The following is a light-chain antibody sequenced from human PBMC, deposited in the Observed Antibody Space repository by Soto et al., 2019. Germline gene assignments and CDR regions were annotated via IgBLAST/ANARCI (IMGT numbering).Light chain of an antibody. CDR2: EVT. J-gene: IGLJ3*02. Sequence: QSALTQPPSASGSPGQSVTIPCTGSSSDVGGYNYVSWYQQHPGKAPKLIIYEVTKRPSGIPARFSGSKSANTASLTVSGLQADDEADYYCTSFAGNTGWVFGGGTKVTVL. V-gene: IGLV2-8*01. CDR3: TSFAGNTGWV. CDR1: SSDVGGYNY.